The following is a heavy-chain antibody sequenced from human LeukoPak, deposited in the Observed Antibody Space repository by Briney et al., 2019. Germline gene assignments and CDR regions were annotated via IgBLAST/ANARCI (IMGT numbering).Heavy chain of an antibody. D-gene: IGHD2-15*01. Sequence: TLSLTCTVSGGSISGYYWSWIRQHPGKGLEWIGYIYYSGSTYYNPSLKSRVTISVDTSKNQFSLKLSSVTAADTAVYYCARDGPRGCSGGSCYSGLPYYYYYGMDVWGQGTTVTVSS. CDR3: ARDGPRGCSGGSCYSGLPYYYYYGMDV. CDR2: IYYSGST. CDR1: GGSISGYY. V-gene: IGHV4-31*03. J-gene: IGHJ6*02.